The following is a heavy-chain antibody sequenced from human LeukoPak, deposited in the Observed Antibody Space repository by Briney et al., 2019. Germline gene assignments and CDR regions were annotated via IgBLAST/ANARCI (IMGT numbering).Heavy chain of an antibody. D-gene: IGHD6-13*01. CDR1: GYIFTNYG. V-gene: IGHV1-18*01. CDR3: AIVTGSSISSRSLLY. Sequence: GASVKVSCKASGYIFTNYGISWVRQAPGQGLEWMGQINPYNGNTNYVQKVQGRVTMTTDTSTYTAYMELRSLASDDTAIYFCAIVTGSSISSRSLLYWGQGTLVTVP. J-gene: IGHJ4*02. CDR2: INPYNGNT.